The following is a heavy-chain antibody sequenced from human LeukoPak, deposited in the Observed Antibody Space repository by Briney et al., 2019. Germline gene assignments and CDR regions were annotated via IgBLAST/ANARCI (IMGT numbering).Heavy chain of an antibody. V-gene: IGHV3-30*03. CDR3: ARDLYDILTGYPGY. J-gene: IGHJ4*02. Sequence: GGSLRLSCAASGFTFSSYGMHWVRQAPGKGLEWVAVISYDGSNKYYADSVKGRFTISRDNSKNTLYLQMNSLRAEDTAVYYCARDLYDILTGYPGYWGQGTLVTVSS. CDR1: GFTFSSYG. CDR2: ISYDGSNK. D-gene: IGHD3-9*01.